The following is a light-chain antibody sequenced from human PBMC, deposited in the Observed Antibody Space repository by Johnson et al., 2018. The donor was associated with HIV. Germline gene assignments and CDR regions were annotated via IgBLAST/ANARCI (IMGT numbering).Light chain of an antibody. V-gene: IGLV1-51*01. CDR3: GTWDSSLSAFNV. Sequence: AVLTQPPSVSAAPGQKVTISCSGSSSNIGSNYVSWYQQLPGTAPKLLIYDNNKRPSGIPDRFSGSKSGTSATLGITGLQTGDEADYYCGTWDSSLSAFNVFGTGTKVTVL. J-gene: IGLJ1*01. CDR1: SSNIGSNY. CDR2: DNN.